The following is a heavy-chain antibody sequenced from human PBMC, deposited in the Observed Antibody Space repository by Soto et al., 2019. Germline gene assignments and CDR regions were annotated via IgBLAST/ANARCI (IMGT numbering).Heavy chain of an antibody. CDR3: ARERYRFSRNFYGVDV. CDR2: PDPLDSPT. D-gene: IGHD5-18*01. Sequence: SLNICCTPSGYSFGNYWITWLREMHWKGLEMMRRPDPLDSPTNYSPCFHCHVTVSVEKSIGTACLQWTTLQASDTATYFRARERYRFSRNFYGVDVWGQGTTVSVSS. J-gene: IGHJ6*02. CDR1: GYSFGNYW. V-gene: IGHV5-10-1*01.